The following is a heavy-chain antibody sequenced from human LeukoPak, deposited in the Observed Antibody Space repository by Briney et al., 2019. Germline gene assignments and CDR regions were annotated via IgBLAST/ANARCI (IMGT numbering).Heavy chain of an antibody. J-gene: IGHJ4*02. Sequence: GGSLRLSCTASEFTFSKYGMHWVRQAPGKGLEWVTFIQYDGSYKYYAESVEGRFTISRDNSKNTLYLQMNSLTAEDTAVYYCAKGGGAAPTHLLDYWGQGTLVTASS. V-gene: IGHV3-30*02. D-gene: IGHD6-13*01. CDR2: IQYDGSYK. CDR1: EFTFSKYG. CDR3: AKGGGAAPTHLLDY.